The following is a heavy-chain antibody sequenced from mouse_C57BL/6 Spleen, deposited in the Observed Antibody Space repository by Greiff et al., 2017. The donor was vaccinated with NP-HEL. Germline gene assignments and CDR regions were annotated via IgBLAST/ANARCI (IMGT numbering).Heavy chain of an antibody. CDR3: ARSYDYDPYYAMDY. CDR2: IDPEDGET. Sequence: VQLQQSGTELVKPGASVKLSCKASGYTFTSYWMHWVKQRPGQGLEWIGRIDPEDGETKYAPKFQGKATITADTSSNTAYLQLSSLTSEDTAVYYCARSYDYDPYYAMDYWGQGTSVTVSS. D-gene: IGHD2-4*01. V-gene: IGHV14-2*01. CDR1: GYTFTSYW. J-gene: IGHJ4*01.